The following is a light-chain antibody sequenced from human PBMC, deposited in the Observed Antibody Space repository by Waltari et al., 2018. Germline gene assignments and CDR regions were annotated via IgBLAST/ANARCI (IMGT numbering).Light chain of an antibody. Sequence: SVLTQAPSASGTPGQRVTISCSGSSSNIGGTRLVYWYQQLPGPAPRLLIYRNNKRPSGVPDRFSGSKSGKSASLAISGLRSEDEADYYCAAWDDSLSTLLFGGGTKLTVL. J-gene: IGLJ2*01. V-gene: IGLV1-47*01. CDR1: SSNIGGTRL. CDR3: AAWDDSLSTLL. CDR2: RNN.